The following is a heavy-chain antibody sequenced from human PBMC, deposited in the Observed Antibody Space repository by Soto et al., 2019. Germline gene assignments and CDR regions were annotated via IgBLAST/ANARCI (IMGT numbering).Heavy chain of an antibody. D-gene: IGHD2-15*01. CDR2: IIPMFGTA. Sequence: SVKVSCKASGGTFSRDAISWVRQAPGQGLEWMGGIIPMFGTAKYAQKFQGRLTITADESTSTAYMELRSLRSEDTAVYYCSRGVVVVAASQLGWFDPWGQGTLVTVSS. J-gene: IGHJ5*02. V-gene: IGHV1-69*13. CDR1: GGTFSRDA. CDR3: SRGVVVVAASQLGWFDP.